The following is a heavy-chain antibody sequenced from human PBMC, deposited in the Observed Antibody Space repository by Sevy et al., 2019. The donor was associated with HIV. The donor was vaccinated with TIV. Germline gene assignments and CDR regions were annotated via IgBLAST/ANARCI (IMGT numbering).Heavy chain of an antibody. CDR3: AAASSWELLSDY. CDR1: GFTFTSSA. J-gene: IGHJ4*02. CDR2: IVVGSGNT. V-gene: IGHV1-58*02. D-gene: IGHD1-26*01. Sequence: ASVKVSCKASGFTFTSSAMQWVRQARGQRLEWIGWIVVGSGNTNYAQKFQERVTITRDMSTSTAYMELGSLRSEDTAGYYCAAASSWELLSDYWGQGTLVTVSS.